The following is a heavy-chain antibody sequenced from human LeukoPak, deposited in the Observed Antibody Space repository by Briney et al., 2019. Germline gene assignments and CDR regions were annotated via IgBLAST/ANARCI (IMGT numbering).Heavy chain of an antibody. D-gene: IGHD3-3*01. CDR1: GFTFSSYS. V-gene: IGHV3-21*01. CDR3: ARDLGDFWSGYWAYSMDV. J-gene: IGHJ6*03. CDR2: ISSSSSYI. Sequence: GGSLRLSCAASGFTFSSYSMNWVRQAPGKGLEWVSSISSSSSYIYYADSVKGRFTISRDNAKNSLYLQMNSLRAEDTAVYYCARDLGDFWSGYWAYSMDVWAKGPRSPSP.